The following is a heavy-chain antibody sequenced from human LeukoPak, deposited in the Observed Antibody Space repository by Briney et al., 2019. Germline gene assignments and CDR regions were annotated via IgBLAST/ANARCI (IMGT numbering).Heavy chain of an antibody. V-gene: IGHV4-59*01. CDR2: MYDSGST. D-gene: IGHD1-26*01. CDR1: GGSISSYY. Sequence: SETLSLTCTVSGGSISSYYWSWIRQPPGKGLELIGYMYDSGSTNYNPSLKSRVAISVDTSKNQFSLRLSSVTAADTAVYYCARRGGSYTFDFWGQAVLVTVSS. CDR3: ARRGGSYTFDF. J-gene: IGHJ4*02.